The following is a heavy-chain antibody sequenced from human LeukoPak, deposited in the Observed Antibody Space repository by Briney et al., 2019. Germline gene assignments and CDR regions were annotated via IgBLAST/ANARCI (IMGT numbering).Heavy chain of an antibody. CDR1: GFTFSSYG. Sequence: PGGSLRLSCAASGFTFSSYGMHWVRQAPGKGLEWVAFIRYDGSNKYYADSVKGRFTISRDNSKNTLYLQMNSLRAEDTAVYYCANGPGPKGITIFGVVIIDRDYWGQGTLVTVSS. J-gene: IGHJ4*02. CDR2: IRYDGSNK. V-gene: IGHV3-30*02. CDR3: ANGPGPKGITIFGVVIIDRDY. D-gene: IGHD3-3*01.